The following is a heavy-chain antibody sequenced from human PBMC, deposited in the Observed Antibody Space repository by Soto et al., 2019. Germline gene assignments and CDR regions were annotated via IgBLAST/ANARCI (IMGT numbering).Heavy chain of an antibody. J-gene: IGHJ6*02. Sequence: GGSLRLSFAASGFTFSSCDMNWVRQAPGKGLEWISYISSSSSTIYYEDSVKGRFTISRDNAENSLYLQMNSLRDEDTAVYYCARHSGYYDTSGYYGTFDYYGIDXWGQGTTVTVSX. D-gene: IGHD3-22*01. CDR2: ISSSSSTI. V-gene: IGHV3-48*02. CDR3: ARHSGYYDTSGYYGTFDYYGIDX. CDR1: GFTFSSCD.